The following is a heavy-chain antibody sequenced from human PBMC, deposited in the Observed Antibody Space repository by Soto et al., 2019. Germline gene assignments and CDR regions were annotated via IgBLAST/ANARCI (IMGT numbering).Heavy chain of an antibody. Sequence: PSETLSLTCTVSGGSISSGGYYWSWIRQHPGKGLEWIGEINHSGSTNYNPSLKSRVTISVDTSKNQFSLKLSSVTAADTAVYYCASGTSRNHYYYYYGMDVWGQGTTVTVSS. J-gene: IGHJ6*02. V-gene: IGHV4-31*03. CDR2: INHSGST. CDR3: ASGTSRNHYYYYYGMDV. D-gene: IGHD2-2*01. CDR1: GGSISSGGYY.